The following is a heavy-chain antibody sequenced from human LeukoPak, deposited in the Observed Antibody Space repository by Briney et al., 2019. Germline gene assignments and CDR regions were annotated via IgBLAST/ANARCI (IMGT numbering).Heavy chain of an antibody. V-gene: IGHV1-2*02. CDR1: GYTLTGYY. CDR3: ARGPRITIFGVVMANDAFDI. J-gene: IGHJ3*02. D-gene: IGHD3-3*01. CDR2: INPYTGDT. Sequence: ASVKVSCKASGYTLTGYYIHWVRQAPGQGLEWMGWINPYTGDTNSAQKFQGRVTMTRDTSSSTAYMELSRLRFDDTVVYYCARGPRITIFGVVMANDAFDIWGQGTMVTVSS.